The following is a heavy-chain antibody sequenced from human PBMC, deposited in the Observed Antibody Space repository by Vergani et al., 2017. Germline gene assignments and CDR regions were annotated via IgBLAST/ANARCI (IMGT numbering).Heavy chain of an antibody. D-gene: IGHD3-16*01. J-gene: IGHJ6*03. CDR2: IWYDGSNK. V-gene: IGHV3-33*03. CDR1: GFRFSSYG. Sequence: QVQLVESGGGVVQPGRSLRLSCAASGFRFSSYGMNWVRQAPGKGLEWVAVIWYDGSNKYYADYVKGLFTISRDKSQNTVNLQMNSLRVDDTAVYYCAKDLGXCNIISCSYYMHVGGKGTTVTV. CDR3: AKDLGXCNIISCSYYMHV.